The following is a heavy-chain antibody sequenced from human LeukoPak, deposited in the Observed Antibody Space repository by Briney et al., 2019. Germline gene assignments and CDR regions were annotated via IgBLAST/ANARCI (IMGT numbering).Heavy chain of an antibody. Sequence: GGTLRLSCAASEFTFSSYGMSWVRQAPGKGLEWVSGIISGGSTYYADSVKGRFTIPRDNSKSTLHLQTNSLRAEDRAVYYCAKEYYSGLYDYWGQGTLVTVSS. V-gene: IGHV3-23*01. D-gene: IGHD5-12*01. CDR1: EFTFSSYG. J-gene: IGHJ4*02. CDR2: IISGGST. CDR3: AKEYYSGLYDY.